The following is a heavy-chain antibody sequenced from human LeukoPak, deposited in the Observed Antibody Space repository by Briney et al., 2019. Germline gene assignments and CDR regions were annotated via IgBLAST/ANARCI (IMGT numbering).Heavy chain of an antibody. V-gene: IGHV3-23*01. CDR3: AKDRLRLFIAAAAYYFDY. CDR2: ISDSGGST. CDR1: GFTFSIYA. J-gene: IGHJ4*02. D-gene: IGHD6-13*01. Sequence: GGSLRLSCAASGFTFSIYAMGWVRQAPGKGLEWVSSISDSGGSTHYADSVKGRFTISRDNSKNTLYLQMNSLRAEDTAVYYCAKDRLRLFIAAAAYYFDYWGQGTLVTVSS.